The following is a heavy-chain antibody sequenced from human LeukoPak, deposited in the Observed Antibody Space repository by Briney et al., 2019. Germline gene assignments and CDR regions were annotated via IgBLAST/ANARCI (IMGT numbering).Heavy chain of an antibody. V-gene: IGHV4-59*01. CDR3: ARGATYYYDSSGYHYFDY. J-gene: IGHJ4*02. CDR1: GGSISSYY. Sequence: PSETLSLTCTVPGGSISSYYWSWIRQPPGKGLEWIGYIYYSGSTNYNPSLKSRVTISVDTSKNQFSLKLSSVTAADTAVYYCARGATYYYDSSGYHYFDYWGQGTLVTVSS. D-gene: IGHD3-22*01. CDR2: IYYSGST.